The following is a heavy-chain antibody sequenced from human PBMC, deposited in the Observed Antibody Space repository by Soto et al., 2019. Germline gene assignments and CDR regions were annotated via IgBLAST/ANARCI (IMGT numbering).Heavy chain of an antibody. Sequence: SETLSLTCTVSGGSISSSSYSWSWIRQHPGKGLEWIAYVYFSGNTYYNPSLESRVAISVDTSERQFSLRLTSVTVADKAVYYSARLGYDSSGYPSWFDPWGQGTLVTVSS. D-gene: IGHD3-22*01. CDR2: VYFSGNT. CDR3: ARLGYDSSGYPSWFDP. CDR1: GGSISSSSYS. V-gene: IGHV4-31*03. J-gene: IGHJ5*02.